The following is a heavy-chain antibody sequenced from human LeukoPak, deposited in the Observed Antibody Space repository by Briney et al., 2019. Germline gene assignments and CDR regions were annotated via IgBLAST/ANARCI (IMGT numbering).Heavy chain of an antibody. CDR3: ARDGKYSSSWGDFDY. J-gene: IGHJ4*02. V-gene: IGHV1-46*01. CDR1: GYTFTNYN. CDR2: INPSGGST. Sequence: GASVKVSCKASGYTFTNYNMNWVRQAPGQGLEWMGIINPSGGSTSYAQKFRGRVTLTRDTSTSTVYMELSSLTSEDTAVYYCARDGKYSSSWGDFDYWGQGTLVTVS. D-gene: IGHD6-13*01.